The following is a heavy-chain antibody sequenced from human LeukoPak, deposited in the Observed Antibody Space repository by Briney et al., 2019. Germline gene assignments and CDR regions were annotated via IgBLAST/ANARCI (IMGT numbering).Heavy chain of an antibody. J-gene: IGHJ6*03. Sequence: PSETLSLTCAVYGGSFSGYYWSWIRQPPGKGLEWIVEINHSGSTNYNPSLKSRVTISVDTSKNQFSLKLSSVTAADTAVYYCARGHYVATVLGYYYYMDVWGKGTTVTVSS. CDR3: ARGHYVATVLGYYYYMDV. CDR1: GGSFSGYY. CDR2: INHSGST. V-gene: IGHV4-34*01. D-gene: IGHD5-12*01.